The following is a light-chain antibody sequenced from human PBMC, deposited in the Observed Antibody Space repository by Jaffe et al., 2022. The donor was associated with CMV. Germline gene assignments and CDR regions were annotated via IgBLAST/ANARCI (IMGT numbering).Light chain of an antibody. Sequence: QSVLTQPPSASGTPGQRVTISCSGSSSNIGSNYVYWYQHLPGTAPKLLIYRNSQRPSGVPDRFSGSKSGTSASLAISGLQSEDEADYYCAAWDDSLSGRVFGGGTEVTVL. V-gene: IGLV1-47*01. J-gene: IGLJ2*01. CDR3: AAWDDSLSGRV. CDR1: SSNIGSNY. CDR2: RNS.